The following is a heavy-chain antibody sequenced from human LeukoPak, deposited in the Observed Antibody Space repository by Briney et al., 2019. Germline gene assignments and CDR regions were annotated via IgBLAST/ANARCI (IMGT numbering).Heavy chain of an antibody. CDR1: GFTFSSYW. CDR3: AREMTIITYSFDS. J-gene: IGHJ4*02. D-gene: IGHD5-24*01. CDR2: IKQDGSEK. V-gene: IGHV3-7*03. Sequence: PGGSLRLSCAASGFTFSSYWMSWVRQAPGKGLEWVANIKQDGSEKYYVDSVKGRFTISRDNAKNSLSLQMNSLRTEDTAVYYCAREMTIITYSFDSWGQGTLVTVSS.